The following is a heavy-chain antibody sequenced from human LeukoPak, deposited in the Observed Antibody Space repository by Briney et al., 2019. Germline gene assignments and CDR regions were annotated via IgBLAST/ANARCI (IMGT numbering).Heavy chain of an antibody. CDR1: GFTFNNYA. CDR3: AKDTYYDFWSGFDY. V-gene: IGHV3-23*01. Sequence: PGGSLRLSCAASGFTFNNYAMSWFRQTPGKGLEWVSATSGSGGSTYYADSVKGRFTISRDNSKNTLYLQMNSLRAEDTAVYYCAKDTYYDFWSGFDYWGQGTLVTVSS. J-gene: IGHJ4*02. D-gene: IGHD3-3*01. CDR2: TSGSGGST.